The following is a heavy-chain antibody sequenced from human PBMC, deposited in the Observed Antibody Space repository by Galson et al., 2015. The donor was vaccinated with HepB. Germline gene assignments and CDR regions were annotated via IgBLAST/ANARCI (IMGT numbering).Heavy chain of an antibody. CDR1: GFTFSSYG. V-gene: IGHV3-30*03. Sequence: SLRLSCAASGFTFSSYGMHWVRQAPGKGLEWVAVISYDGSNKYYADSVKGRFTISRDNSKNTLYLQMNSLRAEDTAMYYCASGRYPLGAIDYWGQGTLVTVSS. D-gene: IGHD1-26*01. J-gene: IGHJ4*02. CDR2: ISYDGSNK. CDR3: ASGRYPLGAIDY.